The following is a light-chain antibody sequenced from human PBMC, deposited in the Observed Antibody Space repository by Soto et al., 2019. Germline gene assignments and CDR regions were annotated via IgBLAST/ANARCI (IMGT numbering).Light chain of an antibody. CDR2: EVI. V-gene: IGLV2-8*01. Sequence: QSALTQPPSASGSPGQSVTISCTGTSSDVGRYDFVSWYQHHPGKAPKLMIYEVIKRPSGVPDRFSGSKSGNTASLTVSGLQAKDEADYFCSSYADTNNYVFGTGTKLTVL. CDR1: SSDVGRYDF. CDR3: SSYADTNNYV. J-gene: IGLJ1*01.